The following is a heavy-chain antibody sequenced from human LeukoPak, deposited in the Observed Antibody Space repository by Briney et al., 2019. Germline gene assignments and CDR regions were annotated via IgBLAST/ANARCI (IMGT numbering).Heavy chain of an antibody. J-gene: IGHJ5*02. CDR2: IYHSGST. CDR3: ARARFLEYSSSWYINWFDP. CDR1: GGSFSGYY. V-gene: IGHV4-34*01. D-gene: IGHD6-13*01. Sequence: SETLSLTCAVYGGSFSGYYWSWIRQPPGKGLEWIGEIYHSGSTNYNPSLKSRVTISVDKSKNQFSLKLSSVTAADTAVYYCARARFLEYSSSWYINWFDPWGQGTLVTVSS.